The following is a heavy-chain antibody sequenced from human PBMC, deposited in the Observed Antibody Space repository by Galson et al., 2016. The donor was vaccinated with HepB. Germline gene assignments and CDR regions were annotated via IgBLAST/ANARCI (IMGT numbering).Heavy chain of an antibody. D-gene: IGHD3-10*01. Sequence: SLRLSCAASGFTFSSYDMHWVRQAPGKGLEWVSFMSHDGANKYYSDSVKGRFTISRDNSKNTLYLQMNSLRAEDTAVYYCARDYGSGNFYSGFGYWGLGTLVTVSS. V-gene: IGHV3-30*03. J-gene: IGHJ4*02. CDR2: MSHDGANK. CDR1: GFTFSSYD. CDR3: ARDYGSGNFYSGFGY.